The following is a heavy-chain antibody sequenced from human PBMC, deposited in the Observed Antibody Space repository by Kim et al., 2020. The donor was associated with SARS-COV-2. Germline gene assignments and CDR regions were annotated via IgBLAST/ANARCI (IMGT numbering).Heavy chain of an antibody. V-gene: IGHV1-2*02. Sequence: ASVKVSCKASGYTFTGYYMHWVRQAPGQGLEWMGWINPNSGGTNYAQKFQGRVTMTRDTSISTAYMELSRLRSDDTAVYYCARGGTWIQLWYYFDYWGQGTLVTVSS. CDR3: ARGGTWIQLWYYFDY. CDR1: GYTFTGYY. CDR2: INPNSGGT. D-gene: IGHD5-18*01. J-gene: IGHJ4*02.